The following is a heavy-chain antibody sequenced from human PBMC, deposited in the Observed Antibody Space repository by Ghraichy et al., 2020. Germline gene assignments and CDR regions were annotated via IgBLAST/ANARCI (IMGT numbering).Heavy chain of an antibody. CDR1: GGSFSGYY. CDR3: ARGGEMTTLAFDY. D-gene: IGHD4-11*01. V-gene: IGHV4-34*01. J-gene: IGHJ4*02. CDR2: INHSGST. Sequence: SETLSLTCAVYGGSFSGYYWSWIRQPPGKGLEWIGEINHSGSTNYNPSLKSRVTISVDTSKNQFSLKLSSVTAADTAVYYCARGGEMTTLAFDYWGQGTLVTVSS.